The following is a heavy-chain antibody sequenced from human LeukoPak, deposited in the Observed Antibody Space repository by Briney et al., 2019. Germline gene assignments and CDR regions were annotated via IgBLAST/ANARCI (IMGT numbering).Heavy chain of an antibody. J-gene: IGHJ4*02. D-gene: IGHD5-24*01. CDR1: GFTFSSYS. CDR3: AKVQEMGTILPPFHY. V-gene: IGHV3-21*04. CDR2: ISSSSSYI. Sequence: GGSLRLSCAASGFTFSSYSMNWVRQAPGKGLEWVSSISSSSSYIYYADSVKGRFTISRDNAKNSLYLQMNSLRAADTAVYYCAKVQEMGTILPPFHYWGQGTLVSVSS.